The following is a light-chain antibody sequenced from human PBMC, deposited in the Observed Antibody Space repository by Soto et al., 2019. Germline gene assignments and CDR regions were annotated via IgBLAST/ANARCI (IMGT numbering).Light chain of an antibody. CDR3: QQRSNWPPT. J-gene: IGKJ2*01. CDR1: QSISSY. CDR2: DAS. Sequence: EIVLTQSPATLSLSPGERVTLFCRASQSISSYLAWYQQRSGQAPRLLIYDASNTPTGIPARFSGGGSGTDFTLTISSLEHEDFAVYYCQQRSNWPPTFGQGTKLEIK. V-gene: IGKV3-11*01.